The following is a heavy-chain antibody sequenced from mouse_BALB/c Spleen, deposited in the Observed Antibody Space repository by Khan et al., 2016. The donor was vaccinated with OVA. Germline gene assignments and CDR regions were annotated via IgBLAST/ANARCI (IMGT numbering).Heavy chain of an antibody. D-gene: IGHD2-1*01. J-gene: IGHJ4*01. CDR3: TRIHGIYAMDN. Sequence: EVELVESGGGLVQPGGSRKLSCAASGFTFSSFGMFWIRQAPEKGLEWVAYISSGSNTIYYADTVKGRFTISSDNPKNTLFLQMTSQRSEDTAMYYCTRIHGIYAMDNWGQGTSVTVSS. V-gene: IGHV5-17*02. CDR2: ISSGSNTI. CDR1: GFTFSSFG.